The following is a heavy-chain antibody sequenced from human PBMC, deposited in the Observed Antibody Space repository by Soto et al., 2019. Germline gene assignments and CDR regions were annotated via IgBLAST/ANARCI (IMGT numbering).Heavy chain of an antibody. D-gene: IGHD3-10*01. Sequence: QVQLVQSGAEVKKPGASVKVSCKASGYTFTSYDINWVRQATGQGLEWMGWMNPNSGNTGYAQKFQGRVTMTRNTSISTAYMELSSQRSEDTAVYYCARGGVFFFAAPTNPFDYWGQGTLVTVSS. CDR2: MNPNSGNT. CDR1: GYTFTSYD. CDR3: ARGGVFFFAAPTNPFDY. V-gene: IGHV1-8*01. J-gene: IGHJ4*02.